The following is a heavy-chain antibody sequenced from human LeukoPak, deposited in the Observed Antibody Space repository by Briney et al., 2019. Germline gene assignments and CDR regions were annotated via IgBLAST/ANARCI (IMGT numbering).Heavy chain of an antibody. V-gene: IGHV3-30-3*01. D-gene: IGHD2-2*01. CDR1: RFTFSNYA. CDR3: ARDEEDVVI. Sequence: GGSLRLSCAASRFTFSNYAMHWVRQAPGKGLEWVAVISYDGSNKYYADSVKGRFTISRDNSKNTLYLQMNSLRAEDTAVYYCARDEEDVVIWGQGTLVTVSS. J-gene: IGHJ4*02. CDR2: ISYDGSNK.